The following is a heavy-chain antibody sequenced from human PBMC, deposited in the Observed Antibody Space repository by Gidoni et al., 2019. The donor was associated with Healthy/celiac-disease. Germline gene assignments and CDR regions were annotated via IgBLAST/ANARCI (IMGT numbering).Heavy chain of an antibody. CDR3: ARDTGYMSAPGY. Sequence: EVQLVESGGGLVKPGGSLRLSCAASGFTFSSYSMNWVRQAPGKGLEWVSSISISSSYISYADSVKGRFTISRDNAKNSLNLQMNSLRAEDTAVYYCARDTGYMSAPGYWGQGTLVTVSS. J-gene: IGHJ4*02. V-gene: IGHV3-21*01. CDR2: ISISSSYI. D-gene: IGHD6-13*01. CDR1: GFTFSSYS.